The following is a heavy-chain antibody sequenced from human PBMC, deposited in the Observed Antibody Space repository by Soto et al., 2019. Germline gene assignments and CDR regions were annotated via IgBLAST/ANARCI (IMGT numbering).Heavy chain of an antibody. CDR2: IYYSGTT. V-gene: IGHV4-31*03. D-gene: IGHD2-21*01. Sequence: QVQLQESGPGLVKHSQTLSLTCTVSGGSISSVGYYWNWIRQHPGKGLEWIGYIYYSGTTYYNPSLKSRVTISVDTSKNQFSLKLSSVTAADTAVYYCAASCVGCGGFNYYGMDVWGQGTTVTVSS. J-gene: IGHJ6*02. CDR1: GGSISSVGYY. CDR3: AASCVGCGGFNYYGMDV.